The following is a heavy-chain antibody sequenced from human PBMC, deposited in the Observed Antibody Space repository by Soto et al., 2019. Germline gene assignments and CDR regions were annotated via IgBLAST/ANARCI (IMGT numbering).Heavy chain of an antibody. J-gene: IGHJ4*02. D-gene: IGHD2-2*01. V-gene: IGHV2-5*02. Sequence: QIPLNESGPTLGKPTQTLTLTCTFSGFSLSTRDVGVGWIRQPPGEALEWLGVVYWDDDKTYSPSLKSRLTITKDTSKNQVVLRMTKMDPVDTATYYCAHCRGGVASFWGQGTLVTVSS. CDR2: VYWDDDK. CDR1: GFSLSTRDVG. CDR3: AHCRGGVASF.